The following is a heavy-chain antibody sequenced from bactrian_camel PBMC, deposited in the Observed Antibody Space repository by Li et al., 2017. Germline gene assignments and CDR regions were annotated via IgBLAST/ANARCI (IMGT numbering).Heavy chain of an antibody. CDR3: AASDSGVAWWSLLDKESYQY. Sequence: HVQLVESGGGLVQAGGSLTLSCVASGDTISRYCMGWFRQIPDKEREGVAGIESDGSTSYADSVQGRAIISQDSNMNAVHLEINDLKPGDTAMYYCAASDSGVAWWSLLDKESYQYWGQGTQVTVS. J-gene: IGHJ4*01. CDR2: IESDGST. CDR1: GDTISRYC. V-gene: IGHV3S9*01. D-gene: IGHD2*01.